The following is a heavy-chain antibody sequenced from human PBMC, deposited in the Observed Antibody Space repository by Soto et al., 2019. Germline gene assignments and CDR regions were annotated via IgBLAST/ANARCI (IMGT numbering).Heavy chain of an antibody. D-gene: IGHD3-10*01. Sequence: ETLSLTCTVSGGSITGYYWSWILQPPGQGLEWIGFIHYSGSTKYNPSLESRATISVDTSKNQFSLNLRSVTAADTAVYYCARYGSGSYHFDYWGQGTLVTVSS. CDR1: GGSITGYY. V-gene: IGHV4-59*01. CDR3: ARYGSGSYHFDY. J-gene: IGHJ4*02. CDR2: IHYSGST.